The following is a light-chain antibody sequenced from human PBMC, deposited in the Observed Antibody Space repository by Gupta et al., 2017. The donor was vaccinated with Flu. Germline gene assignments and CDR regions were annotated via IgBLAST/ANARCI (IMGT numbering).Light chain of an antibody. J-gene: IGKJ4*01. CDR2: AAS. CDR3: QQVNRFPLT. CDR1: QDCGSW. V-gene: IGKV1D-12*01. Sequence: DIQLTQSPASVSASVGDRVTITCRASQDCGSWLGWYQQKPGKAPDLLIYAASSLQRGVPSRFYGSGYGTYFTLTINNLQPEDFATYFCQQVNRFPLTFGGGTXVE.